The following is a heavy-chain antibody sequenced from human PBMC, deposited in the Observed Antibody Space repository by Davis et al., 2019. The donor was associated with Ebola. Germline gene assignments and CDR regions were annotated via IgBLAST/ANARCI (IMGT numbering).Heavy chain of an antibody. Sequence: GESLKISCATSEFAFSQNVMNWVRQAPGRGLEWVAVISSDAATTFYADSVKGRFTISRDNSKNTVYLHMNGLRVEDMAVYYCANDDQQTIHYYNIEVWGKGTTVTVSS. CDR3: ANDDQQTIHYYNIEV. J-gene: IGHJ6*03. CDR1: EFAFSQNV. D-gene: IGHD2-2*01. V-gene: IGHV3-23*01. CDR2: ISSDAATT.